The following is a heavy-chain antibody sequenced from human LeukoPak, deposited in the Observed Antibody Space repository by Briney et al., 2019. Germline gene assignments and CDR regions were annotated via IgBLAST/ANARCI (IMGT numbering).Heavy chain of an antibody. J-gene: IGHJ4*02. CDR2: ISYDGSNK. CDR1: GFTFSSYA. V-gene: IGHV3-30-3*01. CDR3: ARVPWGIAVAAQLDY. Sequence: GGSLRLSCAAPGFTFSSYAMHWVRQAPGKGLEWVAVISYDGSNKYYADSVKGRFTISRDNSENTLYLQMNSLRAEDTAVYYCARVPWGIAVAAQLDYWGQGTLVTVSS. D-gene: IGHD6-19*01.